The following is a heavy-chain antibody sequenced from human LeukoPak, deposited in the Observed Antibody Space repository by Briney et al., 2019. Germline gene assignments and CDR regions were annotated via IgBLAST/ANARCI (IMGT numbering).Heavy chain of an antibody. D-gene: IGHD6-19*01. CDR3: ARRGRAVAGYFDC. Sequence: ASVKVSCKASGYSFRDYYMQWVRQAPGQGPEWMGIINPNGGSTSYAQKFQGRVTMTRDMSTSTVYMELSSLRSEDTAVYYCARRGRAVAGYFDCWGQGTLVTVS. J-gene: IGHJ4*02. V-gene: IGHV1-46*01. CDR1: GYSFRDYY. CDR2: INPNGGST.